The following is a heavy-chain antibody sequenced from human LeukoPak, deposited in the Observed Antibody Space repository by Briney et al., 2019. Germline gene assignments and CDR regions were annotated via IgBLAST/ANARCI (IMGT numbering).Heavy chain of an antibody. CDR1: GFTFSSYS. V-gene: IGHV3-48*01. D-gene: IGHD2-21*02. Sequence: GGSLRLSCAASGFTFSSYSMNWVRQAPGKGLEWGSYISGGSSTIYYADSVKGRFTISRDNGKNTLYLQMNSLRAEDTAVYYCARVPPYCGGDCYPEYYFDYWGQGTLVTVSS. CDR3: ARVPPYCGGDCYPEYYFDY. CDR2: ISGGSSTI. J-gene: IGHJ4*02.